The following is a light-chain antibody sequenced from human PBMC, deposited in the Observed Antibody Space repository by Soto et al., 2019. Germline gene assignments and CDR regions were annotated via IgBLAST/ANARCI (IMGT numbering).Light chain of an antibody. Sequence: EIVLTQSPATLSLSPGERATLSCRVSQSITNYLAWYQQKPGQAPRLLIFDASSRATGIPARFSGSGSGTDFTLTISSLEPEDYAVYYCQERSSWYTFGQGTRLEIK. V-gene: IGKV3-11*01. CDR3: QERSSWYT. CDR1: QSITNY. CDR2: DAS. J-gene: IGKJ2*01.